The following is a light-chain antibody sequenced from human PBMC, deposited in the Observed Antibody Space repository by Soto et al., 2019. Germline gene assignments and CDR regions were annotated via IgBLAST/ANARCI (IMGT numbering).Light chain of an antibody. V-gene: IGKV3-15*01. CDR3: QQYYDWFT. Sequence: EVVLTQSPATLSVSPGERATLSCRASHSVDRRIAWYQQSPGQAPRLLIHDASTRATGIPARFSGSGSGTEFSLTLSSLQSEDFAVYYCQQYYDWFTFGQGTRLETK. J-gene: IGKJ2*01. CDR1: HSVDRR. CDR2: DAS.